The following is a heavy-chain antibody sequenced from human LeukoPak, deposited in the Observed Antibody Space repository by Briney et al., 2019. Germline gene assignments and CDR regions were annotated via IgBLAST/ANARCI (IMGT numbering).Heavy chain of an antibody. V-gene: IGHV4-34*01. CDR1: GGSFSGYY. CDR2: INHSGST. Sequence: SETLSLTCAVYGGSFSGYYWSWIRQPPGKGLEWIGEINHSGSTNYNPSLKSRVTISVDTSKNRFSLKLSSVTAADTAVYYCARGGYCGGDCYSPTAYWGQGTLVTVSS. J-gene: IGHJ4*02. D-gene: IGHD2-21*02. CDR3: ARGGYCGGDCYSPTAY.